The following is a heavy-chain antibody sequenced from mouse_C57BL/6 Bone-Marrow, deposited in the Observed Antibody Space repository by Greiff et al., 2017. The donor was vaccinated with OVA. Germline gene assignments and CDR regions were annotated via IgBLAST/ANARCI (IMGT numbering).Heavy chain of an antibody. J-gene: IGHJ4*01. CDR1: GYSFTDYY. Sequence: EVQLQQSGPELVKPGASVKISCKASGYSFTDYYMNWVKQSPEKSLEWIGEINPSTGGTTYNQKFKAKATLTVDKSSSTAYMQLKSLTSEDSAVYYGARSLLTAWGQGTSVTVSS. D-gene: IGHD3-1*01. V-gene: IGHV1-42*01. CDR2: INPSTGGT. CDR3: ARSLLTA.